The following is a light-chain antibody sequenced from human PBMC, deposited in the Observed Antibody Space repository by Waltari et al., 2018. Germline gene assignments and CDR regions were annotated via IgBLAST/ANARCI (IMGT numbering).Light chain of an antibody. J-gene: IGKJ2*01. Sequence: DIRMTQSPSSLSASVGDRVSITCRSSETVSTYVSWYQQKTGKAPNLLIYVASNLQSGVPSRFIGSGSGTDFTLTISSLQVEDFATYYCQQSYRIPPTFGQGTKVEI. CDR3: QQSYRIPPT. CDR2: VAS. V-gene: IGKV1-39*01. CDR1: ETVSTY.